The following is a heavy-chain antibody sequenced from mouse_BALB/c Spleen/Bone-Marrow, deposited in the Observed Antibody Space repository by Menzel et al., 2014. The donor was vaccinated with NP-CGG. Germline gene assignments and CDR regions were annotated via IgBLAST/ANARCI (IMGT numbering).Heavy chain of an antibody. Sequence: QVQLQQSGAELMKPGASVKISCKATGYTFNSYWIEWVKQRPGHGLEWIGEILPGSGSTNYNEKFKGKATFTTDTSSNTAYMQRSSLTSEDSAVYYCARGGYGFLFAYWGQGILVTVSA. V-gene: IGHV1-9*01. CDR2: ILPGSGST. CDR3: ARGGYGFLFAY. CDR1: GYTFNSYW. D-gene: IGHD2-2*01. J-gene: IGHJ3*01.